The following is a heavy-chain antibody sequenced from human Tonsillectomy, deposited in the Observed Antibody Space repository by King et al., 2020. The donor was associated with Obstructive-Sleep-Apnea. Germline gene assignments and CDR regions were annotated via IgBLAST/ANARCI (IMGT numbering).Heavy chain of an antibody. CDR2: IYPGDSDT. D-gene: IGHD3-9*01. J-gene: IGHJ4*02. V-gene: IGHV5-51*01. CDR1: GYSFTNYW. CDR3: ARLNVLTGHYLDY. Sequence: QLVQSGAEVKKPGESLKISCKGSGYSFTNYWIAWVRQMPGKGLEWMGIIYPGDSDTRYSPSFQGQVTMSADKTIKTAYLQWSSLKASDTAIYYCARLNVLTGHYLDYWGQGILAT.